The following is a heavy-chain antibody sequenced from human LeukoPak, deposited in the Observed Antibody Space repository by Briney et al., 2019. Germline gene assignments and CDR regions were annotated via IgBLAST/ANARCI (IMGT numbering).Heavy chain of an antibody. J-gene: IGHJ4*02. CDR3: AKELRSGGVVTNFDY. D-gene: IGHD3-22*01. Sequence: GASLRLSCAASGFTFSDYGMSWVRQAPGKGLEWVAAISCSGDVTFHADSVRGRFSISRDNSKDTLYVQMNSLRAEDTAVYYCAKELRSGGVVTNFDYWGQGTLVTVSS. CDR1: GFTFSDYG. V-gene: IGHV3-23*01. CDR2: ISCSGDVT.